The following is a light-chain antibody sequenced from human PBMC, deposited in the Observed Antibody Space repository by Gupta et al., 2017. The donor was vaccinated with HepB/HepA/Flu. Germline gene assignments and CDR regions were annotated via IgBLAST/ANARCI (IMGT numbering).Light chain of an antibody. V-gene: IGKV1-12*01. J-gene: IGKJ4*01. CDR1: QNVNRW. CDR2: TTS. CDR3: QQANTFPLT. Sequence: DIQMTQSPSSVSASVGDRVTITCRASQNVNRWLAWYQQKPGKAPKLLIYTTSILQTGVPSRFSGSGSGTDFTLTISSLQPEDSATYYCQQANTFPLTFGGGTKVEIK.